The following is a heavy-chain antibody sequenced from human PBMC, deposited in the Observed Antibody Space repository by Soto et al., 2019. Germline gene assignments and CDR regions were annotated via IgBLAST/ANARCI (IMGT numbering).Heavy chain of an antibody. V-gene: IGHV1-2*02. CDR2: INPETGGT. CDR1: GYTFTGYY. Sequence: ASVKVSCKASGYTFTGYYVHWVREAPGQGLEWMGWINPETGGTSYAQKFQGRVTLSRDTSINTAYLELSRLRFDDAAVYFCARERYQVISDGMDVWGQGTTGTGSS. CDR3: ARERYQVISDGMDV. J-gene: IGHJ6*02. D-gene: IGHD2-2*01.